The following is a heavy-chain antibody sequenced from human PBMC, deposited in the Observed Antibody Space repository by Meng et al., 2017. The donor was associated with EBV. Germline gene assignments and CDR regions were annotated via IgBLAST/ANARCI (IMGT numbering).Heavy chain of an antibody. CDR1: GGPFRYYA. CDR2: FLPRLGAP. V-gene: IGHV1-69*01. Sequence: VQLGQSAAEVKTPGSSVKASCKTSGGPFRYYAIRWVRQAPGQGLEWLGGFLPRLGAPNYAQKFHGRVKITADESTSTHYMDLSSLRSEDTAIYYCASESGRGYTPDYWGQGTLVTVSS. J-gene: IGHJ4*02. CDR3: ASESGRGYTPDY. D-gene: IGHD3-10*01.